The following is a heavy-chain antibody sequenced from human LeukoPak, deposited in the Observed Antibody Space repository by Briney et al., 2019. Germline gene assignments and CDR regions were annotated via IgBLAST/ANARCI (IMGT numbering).Heavy chain of an antibody. J-gene: IGHJ4*02. CDR1: GFTFDDYA. CDR2: TSWSSSSI. V-gene: IGHV3-9*03. D-gene: IGHD3-9*01. CDR3: AKDISGVLRYFDWSLDY. Sequence: PGGSLRLSCAASGFTFDDYAMHWVRQAPGKGLEWVSGTSWSSSSIAYADSVKGRFTISRDNAKNSLYLQMNSLRAEDMALYYCAKDISGVLRYFDWSLDYWGQGTLVTVSS.